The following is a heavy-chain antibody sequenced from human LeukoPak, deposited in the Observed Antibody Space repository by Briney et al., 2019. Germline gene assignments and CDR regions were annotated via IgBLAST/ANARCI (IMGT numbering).Heavy chain of an antibody. CDR2: ISAYNGNT. J-gene: IGHJ5*02. Sequence: ASVKVSCXASGYTFTSYGISWVRRARGQGLEWMGWISAYNGNTNYAQKLQGRVTMTTDTSTSTAYMERRSLRSDDTAVYYCARGEVVGVTANNCFAPWGQEPLVTVS. CDR1: GYTFTSYG. D-gene: IGHD2-21*02. CDR3: ARGEVVGVTANNCFAP. V-gene: IGHV1-18*01.